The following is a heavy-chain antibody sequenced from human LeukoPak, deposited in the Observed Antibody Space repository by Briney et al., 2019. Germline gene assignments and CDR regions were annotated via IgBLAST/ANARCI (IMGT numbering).Heavy chain of an antibody. CDR3: ARAHRVGAGSAFDI. CDR2: IYYSGST. J-gene: IGHJ3*02. Sequence: SETLSLTCTVSGGSISSSSYYWGWIRQPPGKGLEWIGSIYYSGSTYYNPSLKSRVTISVDTSKNQFSLKLSSVTAADTAVYYCARAHRVGAGSAFDIWGQGTMVTVSS. CDR1: GGSISSSSYY. V-gene: IGHV4-39*07. D-gene: IGHD1-26*01.